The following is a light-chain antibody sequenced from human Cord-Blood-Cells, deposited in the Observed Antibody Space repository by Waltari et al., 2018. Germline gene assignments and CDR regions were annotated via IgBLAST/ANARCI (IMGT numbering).Light chain of an antibody. CDR2: EGS. CDR3: CSYAGSSTLV. Sequence: QSALTQPASVSGSPGQSITISCTGTSSDVGSYNLVSWYQQHPGKAPKLMIYEGSKRPAGVSKRFSGSNAGNTASLTISGRQAEDEADYYCCSYAGSSTLVFGGGTKLTVL. CDR1: SSDVGSYNL. J-gene: IGLJ2*01. V-gene: IGLV2-23*01.